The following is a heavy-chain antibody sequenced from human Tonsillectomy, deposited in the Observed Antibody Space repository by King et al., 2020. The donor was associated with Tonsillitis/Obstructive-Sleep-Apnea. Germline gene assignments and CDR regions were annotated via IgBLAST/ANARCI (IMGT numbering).Heavy chain of an antibody. CDR3: ARSIVVVAATWWFDP. J-gene: IGHJ5*02. CDR1: GGSVSSGSYY. Sequence: VQLQESGPGLMKPSETLSLTCTVSGGSVSSGSYYWSWIRQPPGKGLEWIGYIYYSGSTNYNPSLKSRVTISVDTSKNQFSLKLSSVTAADTAVYYCARSIVVVAATWWFDPWGQGTLVTVSS. CDR2: IYYSGST. D-gene: IGHD2-15*01. V-gene: IGHV4-61*01.